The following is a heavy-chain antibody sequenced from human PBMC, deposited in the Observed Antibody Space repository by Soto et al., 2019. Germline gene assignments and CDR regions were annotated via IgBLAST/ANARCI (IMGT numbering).Heavy chain of an antibody. CDR3: ARHDYTVTTPNWFDP. Sequence: PSETLSLTCTVSGGSISSSSYYWGWIRQPPGKGLEWIGSIYYSGSTYYNTSLKSQVTISVDTSKNQISLKMSSVTAADTAVYYCARHDYTVTTPNWFDPWGQGTLVTVSS. CDR1: GGSISSSSYY. V-gene: IGHV4-39*01. CDR2: IYYSGST. J-gene: IGHJ5*02. D-gene: IGHD4-17*01.